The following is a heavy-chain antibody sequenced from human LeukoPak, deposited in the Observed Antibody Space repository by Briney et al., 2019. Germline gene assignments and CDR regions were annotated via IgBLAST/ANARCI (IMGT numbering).Heavy chain of an antibody. V-gene: IGHV3-30*18. CDR2: ISSDANIK. J-gene: IGHJ4*02. Sequence: GGSLRLSCAASGFTFRSCAMHWVRQAPGKGLEWVAVISSDANIKHYADSVKGPFTISRDNSKNTLYLQMNSLRAEDTAVYYCAKDRGSGWSFDYWGQGTLVTVSS. CDR3: AKDRGSGWSFDY. CDR1: GFTFRSCA. D-gene: IGHD6-25*01.